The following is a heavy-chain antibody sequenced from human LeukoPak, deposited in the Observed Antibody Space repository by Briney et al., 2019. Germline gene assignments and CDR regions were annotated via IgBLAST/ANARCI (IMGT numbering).Heavy chain of an antibody. Sequence: GASVKVSCKASGYTFTSYYMHWVRQAPGQGLEWMGIINPSGGSTSYAQKFQGRVTMTRETSVSTAYMELTSLRSEDTAVYYCVRAAVSGYCSDGSCYRLDYWGQGTLLIVSS. CDR3: VRAAVSGYCSDGSCYRLDY. J-gene: IGHJ4*02. D-gene: IGHD2-15*01. CDR2: INPSGGST. V-gene: IGHV1-46*01. CDR1: GYTFTSYY.